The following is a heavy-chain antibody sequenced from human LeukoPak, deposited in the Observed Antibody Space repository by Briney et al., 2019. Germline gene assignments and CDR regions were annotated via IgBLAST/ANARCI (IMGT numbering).Heavy chain of an antibody. CDR2: ISSSSSYI. Sequence: PGGSLRLSCAASGFTFSSYSVNWVRQAPGKGLEWVSSISSSSSYIYYADSVKGRFTISRDNAKNSLYLQMNSLRAEDRAVYYCASSRSVAGMDYWGQGTLVTVSS. V-gene: IGHV3-21*01. CDR1: GFTFSSYS. CDR3: ASSRSVAGMDY. D-gene: IGHD6-19*01. J-gene: IGHJ4*02.